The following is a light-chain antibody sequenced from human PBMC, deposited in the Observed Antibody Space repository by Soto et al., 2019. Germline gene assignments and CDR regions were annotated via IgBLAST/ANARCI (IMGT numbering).Light chain of an antibody. Sequence: IQMTQSPSSLSASVGDRVTITCRASQGIVNYLAWFQKKPGKAPRSLICAASSLQSGVPSKFSGSGSGTDFSLTISSLQPVDVATYYSQLYITFPWTFGQGTNVEIK. CDR3: QLYITFPWT. CDR2: AAS. V-gene: IGKV1-16*02. CDR1: QGIVNY. J-gene: IGKJ1*01.